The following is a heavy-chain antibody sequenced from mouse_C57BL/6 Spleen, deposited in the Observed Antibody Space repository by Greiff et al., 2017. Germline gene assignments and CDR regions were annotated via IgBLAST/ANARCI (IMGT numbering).Heavy chain of an antibody. CDR3: TRRHYYGSSYVDD. CDR2: IDPETGGT. Sequence: VQLQQSGAELVRPGASVTLSCKASGYTFTDYEMHWVKQTPVHGLEWIGAIDPETGGTAYNQKFKGKAILTADKSSSTAYMELRSLTSEDSAVYYCTRRHYYGSSYVDDWGQGTTLTVSS. V-gene: IGHV1-15*01. D-gene: IGHD1-1*01. CDR1: GYTFTDYE. J-gene: IGHJ2*01.